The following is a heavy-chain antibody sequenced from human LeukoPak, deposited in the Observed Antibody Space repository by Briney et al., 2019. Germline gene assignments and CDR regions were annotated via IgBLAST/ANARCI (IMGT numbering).Heavy chain of an antibody. D-gene: IGHD6-13*01. V-gene: IGHV3-30*01. J-gene: IGHJ4*02. Sequence: PRGSLRLSCAASGFSLSTYGMHWVRQAPGKGLEWVAVILYDGSNEYYADSVKGRFTISRDTSRNTLYLQMNSLRADDTALYYCAGQQRQGWYLDHWGQGTLVTVSS. CDR3: AGQQRQGWYLDH. CDR1: GFSLSTYG. CDR2: ILYDGSNE.